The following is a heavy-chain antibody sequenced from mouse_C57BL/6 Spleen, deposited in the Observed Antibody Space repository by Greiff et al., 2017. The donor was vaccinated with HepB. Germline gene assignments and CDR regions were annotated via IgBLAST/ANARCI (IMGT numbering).Heavy chain of an antibody. CDR3: TRYYMYD. D-gene: IGHD1-1*01. V-gene: IGHV1-15*01. Sequence: QVQLQQSGAELVRPGASVTLSCKASGYTFTDYEMHWVKQTPVHGLEWIGAIDPETGGTAYHQKFKGKAILTADKSSSTAYMELRSLTSEDSAVYYCTRYYMYDWGQGTSVTVSS. J-gene: IGHJ4*01. CDR2: IDPETGGT. CDR1: GYTFTDYE.